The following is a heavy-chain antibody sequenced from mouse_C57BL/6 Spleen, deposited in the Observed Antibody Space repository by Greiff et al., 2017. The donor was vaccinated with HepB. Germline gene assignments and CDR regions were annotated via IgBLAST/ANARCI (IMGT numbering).Heavy chain of an antibody. D-gene: IGHD4-1*01. Sequence: VQLQHSGAELVRPGASVKLSCTASGFNIKDDYMHWVKQRPEQGLEWIGWIDPENGDTEYASKFQGKATITADTSSNTAYLQLSSLTSEDTAVYYCTPNWDENYFDYWGQGTTLTVSS. CDR3: TPNWDENYFDY. CDR2: IDPENGDT. CDR1: GFNIKDDY. J-gene: IGHJ2*01. V-gene: IGHV14-4*01.